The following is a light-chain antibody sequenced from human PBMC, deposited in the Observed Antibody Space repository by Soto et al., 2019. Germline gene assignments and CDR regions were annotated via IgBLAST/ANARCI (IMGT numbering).Light chain of an antibody. CDR2: QDY. Sequence: SYELTQPPSVSVSPGQTACITCSGNKLGNKNVCWYQQKTGQSPVLFIYQDYLRPSGVPERFSGSNSGNTATLTISGTQAMDDADYYCQAWDTGTVIFGGGTKLTVL. J-gene: IGLJ2*01. CDR3: QAWDTGTVI. CDR1: KLGNKN. V-gene: IGLV3-1*01.